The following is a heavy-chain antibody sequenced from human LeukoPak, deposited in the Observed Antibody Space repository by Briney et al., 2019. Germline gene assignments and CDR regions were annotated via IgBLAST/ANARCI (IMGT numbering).Heavy chain of an antibody. CDR3: ARGVRYFDL. D-gene: IGHD3-10*01. CDR2: IYNSGST. V-gene: IGHV4-59*01. CDR1: GGSLSSYS. Sequence: SETLSLTCTVSGGSLSSYSWSWIRQPPGKGLEWIGYIYNSGSTNYNPSLKSRVTISLDTSKNQFSLKLTSVTAADTAVYYCARGVRYFDLWGRGTLVTVSS. J-gene: IGHJ2*01.